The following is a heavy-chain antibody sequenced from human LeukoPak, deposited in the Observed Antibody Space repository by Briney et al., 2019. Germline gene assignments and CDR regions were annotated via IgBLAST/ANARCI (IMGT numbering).Heavy chain of an antibody. D-gene: IGHD3-3*01. CDR3: ARGNDFWSGSDY. Sequence: SETLSLTCAVYGGSFSSYYWSWIRQPPGKGLEWIGEINHSGSTYYNPSLKSRVTISLDTSKNQFSLKLRYVTAADTAVYYCARGNDFWSGSDYWGQGTLVTVSS. CDR1: GGSFSSYY. CDR2: INHSGST. J-gene: IGHJ4*02. V-gene: IGHV4-34*01.